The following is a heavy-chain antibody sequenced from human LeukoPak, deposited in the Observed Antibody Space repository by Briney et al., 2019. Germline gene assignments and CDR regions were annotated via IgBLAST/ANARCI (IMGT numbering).Heavy chain of an antibody. CDR1: GYSISSGYY. D-gene: IGHD6-6*01. J-gene: IGHJ4*02. V-gene: IGHV4-38-2*02. Sequence: SETLSLTCTVSGYSISSGYYWGWIRQPPGKGLEWIGSIYHSGSTYYNPSLKSRVTISVDTSKNQFSLKLSSVTAADTAVYYCARDIRIAALRYYFDYWGQGTLVTVSS. CDR3: ARDIRIAALRYYFDY. CDR2: IYHSGST.